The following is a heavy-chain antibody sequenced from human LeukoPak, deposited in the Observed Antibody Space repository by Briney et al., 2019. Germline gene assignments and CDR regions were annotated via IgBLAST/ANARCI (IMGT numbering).Heavy chain of an antibody. Sequence: ASVKVSCKASGYTFTSYYMHWVRQPPGQGLERMGIINPSGGSTSYAQKFQGRVTMTSDMSTSTVYMELSSLRSADTAVYYCARSVIVEATTPFDYWGQGTLVTVSS. CDR3: ARSVIVEATTPFDY. CDR2: INPSGGST. J-gene: IGHJ4*02. D-gene: IGHD1-26*01. V-gene: IGHV1-46*01. CDR1: GYTFTSYY.